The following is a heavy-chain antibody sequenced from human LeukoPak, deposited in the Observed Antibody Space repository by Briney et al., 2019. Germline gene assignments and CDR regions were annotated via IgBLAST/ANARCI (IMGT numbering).Heavy chain of an antibody. CDR3: ARQTSGGAFDI. Sequence: SETLSLTCTVSGGSISSSSYYWGWIRQPPGKGLEWIGSIYYSGSTYYNPSLKSRVTISVDTSKNQFSLKLSSVTAADTAVYYCARQTSGGAFDIWGQGTMVTVSS. CDR1: GGSISSSSYY. V-gene: IGHV4-39*01. J-gene: IGHJ3*02. CDR2: IYYSGST. D-gene: IGHD3-10*01.